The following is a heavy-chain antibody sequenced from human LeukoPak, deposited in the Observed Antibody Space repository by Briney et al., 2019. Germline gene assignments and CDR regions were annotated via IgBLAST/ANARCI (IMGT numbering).Heavy chain of an antibody. Sequence: PGGSLRLSCAASGFTFSSYSMNWVRQAPGKGLEWVSSISSSSSYIYYADSVKGRFTISRDNAKNSLYLQMNSLRAEDTAVYYCARDRVWFGELFVDYWGQGTLVTVSS. V-gene: IGHV3-21*01. CDR2: ISSSSSYI. CDR1: GFTFSSYS. D-gene: IGHD3-10*01. CDR3: ARDRVWFGELFVDY. J-gene: IGHJ4*02.